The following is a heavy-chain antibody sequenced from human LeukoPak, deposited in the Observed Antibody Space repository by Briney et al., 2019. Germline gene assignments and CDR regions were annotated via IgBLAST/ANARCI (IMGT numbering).Heavy chain of an antibody. CDR3: VRDYSNFVQGD. Sequence: PSETLSLTCAVYGGSFSGYYWSWIRQPPGKGLEWIGEINHSGSTNYNPSLKSRVTISVDTSKNRFSLNLISVTATDTAVYYCVRDYSNFVQGDWGQGTLVTVPS. V-gene: IGHV4-34*01. D-gene: IGHD4-11*01. CDR1: GGSFSGYY. J-gene: IGHJ4*02. CDR2: INHSGST.